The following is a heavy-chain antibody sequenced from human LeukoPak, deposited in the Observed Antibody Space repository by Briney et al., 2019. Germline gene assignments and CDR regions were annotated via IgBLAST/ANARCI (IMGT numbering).Heavy chain of an antibody. Sequence: GGPLRLSCAASGFTFDDYAMHWVRQAPGKGLEWVSGISWNSGNIGYADSVKGRFTISRDNAKNSLYLQMNSLRAEDTALYYCAKDSWASHYYDSSGFSPHGMDVWGQGPTVTVSS. CDR2: ISWNSGNI. J-gene: IGHJ6*02. CDR1: GFTFDDYA. V-gene: IGHV3-9*01. CDR3: AKDSWASHYYDSSGFSPHGMDV. D-gene: IGHD3-22*01.